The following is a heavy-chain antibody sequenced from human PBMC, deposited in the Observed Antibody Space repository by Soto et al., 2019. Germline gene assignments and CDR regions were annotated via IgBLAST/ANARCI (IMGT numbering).Heavy chain of an antibody. Sequence: SETRSLTCTVSGGSISTGGYYWNWIRQHPGKGLEWIGYFYYSGSTYYNPSLESRVTFSVDTSKNQFSLKLSSVTAADTAVYYCARDVTSNHDCFALWGHGTLVTVS. CDR2: FYYSGST. CDR1: GGSISTGGYY. D-gene: IGHD2-2*01. V-gene: IGHV4-31*03. J-gene: IGHJ5*02. CDR3: ARDVTSNHDCFAL.